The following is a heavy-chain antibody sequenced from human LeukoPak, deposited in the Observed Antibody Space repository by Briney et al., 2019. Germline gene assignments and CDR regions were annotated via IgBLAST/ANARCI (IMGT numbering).Heavy chain of an antibody. CDR1: DDSISDYY. Sequence: SETLSLTCTVSDDSISDYYRGWIRQPPGKGLEWIGYIHHTGKSFFNPSLKSRLFMSVDTSKNQFSLHLNSVTAADTAVYYCARGDSSSWYYFDYWGQGTLVTVSS. J-gene: IGHJ4*02. CDR3: ARGDSSSWYYFDY. CDR2: IHHTGKS. V-gene: IGHV4-59*01. D-gene: IGHD6-13*01.